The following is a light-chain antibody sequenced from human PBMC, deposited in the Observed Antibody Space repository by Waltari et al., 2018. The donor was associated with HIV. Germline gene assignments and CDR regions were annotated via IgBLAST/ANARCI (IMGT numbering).Light chain of an antibody. Sequence: QSVLTQPPSVSAAPGQKVTISCSGSSPTIWSNYVSWYQQLPGAAPKLLIYDNTERPSGIPDPFSGSKSGTSATLGITGLQTGDEADYYCGTWDSSLGGWVFGGGTKLAVL. CDR2: DNT. CDR1: SPTIWSNY. CDR3: GTWDSSLGGWV. J-gene: IGLJ3*02. V-gene: IGLV1-51*01.